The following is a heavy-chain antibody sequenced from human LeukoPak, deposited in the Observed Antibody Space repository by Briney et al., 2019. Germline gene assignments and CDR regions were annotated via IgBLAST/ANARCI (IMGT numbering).Heavy chain of an antibody. J-gene: IGHJ6*02. V-gene: IGHV3-30*14. CDR1: GFFFRSHA. CDR3: ARDELGGMDV. CDR2: ISFDGNQK. D-gene: IGHD1-7*01. Sequence: GGSLRLSCEASGFFFRSHALHWVRRAPGQGLEWLAIISFDGNQKFYADSVKGRFTISRDNSKNTLYLQMNSLRAEDTAVYYCARDELGGMDVWGQGTTVTVSS.